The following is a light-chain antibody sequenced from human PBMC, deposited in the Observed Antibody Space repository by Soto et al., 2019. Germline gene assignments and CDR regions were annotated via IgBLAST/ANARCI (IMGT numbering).Light chain of an antibody. CDR1: SSDVGAYKY. CDR2: EVT. J-gene: IGLJ3*02. CDR3: TSYVGNDIWV. Sequence: QSALTQPPSASGSPGQSVTMSCTGTSSDVGAYKYVSWYQQYPAKAPKLMIYEVTKRTSGVSHRFSGSKSGNTASLTVSGLQAEDEADSYCTSYVGNDIWVFGGGTKVTVL. V-gene: IGLV2-8*01.